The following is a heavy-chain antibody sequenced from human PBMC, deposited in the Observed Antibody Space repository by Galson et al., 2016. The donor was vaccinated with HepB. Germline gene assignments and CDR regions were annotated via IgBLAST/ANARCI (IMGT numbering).Heavy chain of an antibody. V-gene: IGHV3-7*04. CDR1: GFSLGNYW. CDR2: IKKDGSEI. J-gene: IGHJ2*01. CDR3: TREFDL. Sequence: SLRLSCAASGFSLGNYWMNWARQAPGKGLEWLANIKKDGSEINYVDSVKGRFTISRDNAKNSLFLQMNTLRVEDTAVYCCTREFDLWGRGTRVTVSS.